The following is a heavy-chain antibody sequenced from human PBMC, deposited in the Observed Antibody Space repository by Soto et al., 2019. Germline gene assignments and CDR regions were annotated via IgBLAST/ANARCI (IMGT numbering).Heavy chain of an antibody. J-gene: IGHJ6*03. CDR1: GFTFSDYY. D-gene: IGHD4-17*01. Sequence: QVQLVESGGGLVKPGGSLRLSCAASGFTFSDYYMSWIRQAPGKGLEWVSYISSSGSTIYYADSVKGRFTISRDNAKNSLYLPMNSLRAEDTAVYYCQTVTTGYYYYYMDVWGKGTTVTVSS. CDR3: QTVTTGYYYYYMDV. CDR2: ISSSGSTI. V-gene: IGHV3-11*01.